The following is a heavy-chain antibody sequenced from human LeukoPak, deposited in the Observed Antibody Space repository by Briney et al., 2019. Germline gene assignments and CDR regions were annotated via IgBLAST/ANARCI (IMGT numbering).Heavy chain of an antibody. D-gene: IGHD3-10*01. J-gene: IGHJ4*02. CDR1: GYIFTKYW. CDR3: ARLLSDSGTYQYDY. Sequence: GESLKISCKGSGYIFTKYWIGWVRQMLGKGLEWMGIISPADSNTRYSPSFQGQVTFSADKSISTAYLQWSSLKASDTAMFYCARLLSDSGTYQYDYWGQGTLVTVSS. V-gene: IGHV5-51*01. CDR2: ISPADSNT.